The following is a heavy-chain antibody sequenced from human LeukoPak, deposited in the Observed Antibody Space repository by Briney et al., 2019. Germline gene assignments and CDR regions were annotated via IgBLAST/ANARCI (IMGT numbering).Heavy chain of an antibody. V-gene: IGHV4-39*01. CDR3: ARGVVGATVDY. Sequence: SETLSLTCTVSGGSISSSTYYWGWIRHPPGKGLEWVGSVYYTRSTYYNPSLKSRVTISVDTSKNQFSLKLTSVTASDTAVYYCARGVVGATVDYWGQGTLVTVSS. CDR2: VYYTRST. CDR1: GGSISSSTYY. D-gene: IGHD1-26*01. J-gene: IGHJ4*02.